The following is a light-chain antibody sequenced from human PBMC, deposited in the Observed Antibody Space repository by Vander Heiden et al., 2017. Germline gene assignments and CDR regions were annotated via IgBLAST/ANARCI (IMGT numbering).Light chain of an antibody. CDR3: QAWDGSTGV. CDR1: ELGDNY. CDR2: QDN. V-gene: IGLV3-1*01. J-gene: IGLJ1*01. Sequence: SYELTQPPSVSVSPGQTASITCSGDELGDNYVCWYQQKPGQSPVLVMYQDNKRPSGIPERFSGSNSGDTATLTISGTQPMDEADFYCQAWDGSTGVFGTGTKVTVL.